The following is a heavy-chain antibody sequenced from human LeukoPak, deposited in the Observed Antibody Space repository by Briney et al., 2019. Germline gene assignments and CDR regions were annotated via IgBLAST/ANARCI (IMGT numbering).Heavy chain of an antibody. CDR3: ARRRDTAMVFL. V-gene: IGHV4-39*01. D-gene: IGHD5-18*01. J-gene: IGHJ4*02. Sequence: SETLSLTCTVSGGSISSSSYYWGWLRQPPGKGLEWIGSIYYSGSTYYNPSLKSRVTISVDTSKNQFSLKLSSVTAADTAVYYCARRRDTAMVFLWGQGTLVTASS. CDR1: GGSISSSSYY. CDR2: IYYSGST.